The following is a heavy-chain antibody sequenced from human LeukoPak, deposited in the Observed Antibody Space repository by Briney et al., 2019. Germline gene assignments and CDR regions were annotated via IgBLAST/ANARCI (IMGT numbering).Heavy chain of an antibody. CDR2: INSDGRMT. CDR1: GFTFSSYW. V-gene: IGHV3-74*01. D-gene: IGHD2-21*02. J-gene: IGHJ3*02. Sequence: PGGSLRLSRAASGFTFSSYWMDWVRQAPGKGLVWVSGINSDGRMTRYAESVKGRFTISRDNAKNTLYLQMNSLRAEDTSVYYCARVGSTDGPHAFDIWGQGTMVTVSS. CDR3: ARVGSTDGPHAFDI.